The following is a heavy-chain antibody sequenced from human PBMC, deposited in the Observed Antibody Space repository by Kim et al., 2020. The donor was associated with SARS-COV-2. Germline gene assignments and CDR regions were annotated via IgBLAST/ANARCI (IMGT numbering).Heavy chain of an antibody. J-gene: IGHJ5*02. CDR2: INDIGTT. CDR1: GGSFSGYY. CDR3: ARGAMRAWFDP. V-gene: IGHV4-34*01. Sequence: SETLSLTCAVYGGSFSGYYWSWIRQPPGKGLEWIGEINDIGTTNYNPSLKSRVTISVDTSKNKFSLNLTSVTAADTAMYYCARGAMRAWFDPWAQGTLVT.